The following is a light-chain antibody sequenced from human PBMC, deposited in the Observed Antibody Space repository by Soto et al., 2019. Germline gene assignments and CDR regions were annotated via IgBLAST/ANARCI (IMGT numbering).Light chain of an antibody. CDR1: QSFSSKY. V-gene: IGKV3-20*01. J-gene: IGKJ4*01. Sequence: IVLTQSPDTLSLSPGERATLSCRASQSFSSKYLAWYQQKPGQSPRLLISGASGRATGIPDRFSGSGSGTDFTLTISRLEPEDFAVYSCQQYGGSLTFGGGTKIEIK. CDR3: QQYGGSLT. CDR2: GAS.